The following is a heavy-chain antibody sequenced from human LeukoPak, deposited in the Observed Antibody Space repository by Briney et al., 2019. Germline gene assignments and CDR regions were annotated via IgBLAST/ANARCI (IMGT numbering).Heavy chain of an antibody. CDR3: ARGYDFWSGYPPFDY. D-gene: IGHD3-3*01. CDR2: INPNSGGT. J-gene: IGHJ4*02. V-gene: IGHV1-2*02. CDR1: GYTFTDYY. Sequence: ASVKVSCKASGYTFTDYYMHWVRQAPGQGLEWMGWINPNSGGTNYAQKFQGRVTMTRDTSISTAYMELSRLRSDDTAVYYCARGYDFWSGYPPFDYWGQGTLVTVSS.